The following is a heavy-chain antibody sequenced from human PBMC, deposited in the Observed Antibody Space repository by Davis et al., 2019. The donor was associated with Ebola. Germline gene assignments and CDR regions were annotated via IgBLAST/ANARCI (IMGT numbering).Heavy chain of an antibody. CDR1: GFDFGSYG. Sequence: GESLKISCSASGFDFGSYGMQRVRQAPGKGLEGVAIIWSGGSDQYYADSVKGRFTISRDNSSNTLYLHMTSLRVEDTAVYYCATGYSTNCRGVTTCVPNDYWGQGTLFSVSS. V-gene: IGHV3-33*01. CDR3: ATGYSTNCRGVTTCVPNDY. J-gene: IGHJ4*02. CDR2: IWSGGSDQ. D-gene: IGHD2-2*01.